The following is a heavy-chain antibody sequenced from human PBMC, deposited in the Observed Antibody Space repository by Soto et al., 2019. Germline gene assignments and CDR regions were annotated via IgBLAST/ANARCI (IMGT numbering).Heavy chain of an antibody. V-gene: IGHV4-39*07. J-gene: IGHJ6*03. CDR1: GGSISSSSYY. D-gene: IGHD3-3*01. Sequence: SETLSLTCTVSGGSISSSSYYWGWIRQPPGKGLEWIGSIYYSGSTNYNPSLKSRVTISVDTSKNQFSLKLSSVTAADTAVYYCAGGYYDFWSGYYPAYYYYYMDVWGKGTTVTVSS. CDR3: AGGYYDFWSGYYPAYYYYYMDV. CDR2: IYYSGST.